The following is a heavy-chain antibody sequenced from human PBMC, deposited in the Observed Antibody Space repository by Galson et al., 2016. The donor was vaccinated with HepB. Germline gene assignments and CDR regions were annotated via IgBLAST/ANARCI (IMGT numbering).Heavy chain of an antibody. CDR2: IYYSGST. CDR3: AAWVGELFGANFDP. D-gene: IGHD3-10*01. Sequence: TLSLTCTVSGGSISSYYWSWIRQPPGKGLAWIGYIYYSGSTNYNPSLKSRVTISVDTSKNQLSLKLSSVTAADTAGYYCAAWVGELFGANFDPWGQGTLVTVSS. V-gene: IGHV4-59*01. J-gene: IGHJ5*02. CDR1: GGSISSYY.